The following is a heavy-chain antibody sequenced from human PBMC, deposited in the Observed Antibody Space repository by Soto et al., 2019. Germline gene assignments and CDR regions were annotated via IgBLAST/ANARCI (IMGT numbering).Heavy chain of an antibody. J-gene: IGHJ4*02. D-gene: IGHD6-13*01. CDR3: AKARHSTSWYGVEADF. V-gene: IGHV3-30*09. CDR1: GFIFSDYA. Sequence: QVQLVASGGGVVQPGRSLRLSCAASGFIFSDYAMHWVRQAPGKGLEWVAVISYGGDNKYYADSVRARFAISRDNLKNTLYLQMNSLNPEDTAVYHCAKARHSTSWYGVEADFWGQGTLVTVSS. CDR2: ISYGGDNK.